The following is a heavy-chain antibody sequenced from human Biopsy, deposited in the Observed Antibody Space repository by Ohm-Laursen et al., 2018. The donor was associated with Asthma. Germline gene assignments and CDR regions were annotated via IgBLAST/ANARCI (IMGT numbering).Heavy chain of an antibody. CDR1: GFTFGDYW. CDR3: TKITTDRQKANNWFDP. D-gene: IGHD3-22*01. J-gene: IGHJ5*02. Sequence: SLRLSCAAPGFTFGDYWMSWVRQVPGKGLEWVSSISASGVRTFYADSVKGRFTVSRDSSRNTLYLQLSTLRVEDTAVYFCTKITTDRQKANNWFDPWGQGTLVTVSS. V-gene: IGHV3-23*01. CDR2: ISASGVRT.